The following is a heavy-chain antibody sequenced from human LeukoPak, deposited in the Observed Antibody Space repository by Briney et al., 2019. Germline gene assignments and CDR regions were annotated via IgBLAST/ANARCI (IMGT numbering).Heavy chain of an antibody. J-gene: IGHJ4*02. CDR1: GGSISSYY. CDR2: IYTSRST. CDR3: AREGDGYHPDY. V-gene: IGHV4-4*07. D-gene: IGHD5-24*01. Sequence: SETLSLTCTVSGGSISSYYWSWIPESAGKGLEGIGRIYTSRSTNYNPSLESPVTMSVDTSKNQFSLKLSSVTAADTAVYYCAREGDGYHPDYWGQGTLVTVSS.